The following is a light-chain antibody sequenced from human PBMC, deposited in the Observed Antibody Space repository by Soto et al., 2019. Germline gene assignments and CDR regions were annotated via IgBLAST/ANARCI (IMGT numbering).Light chain of an antibody. V-gene: IGLV2-14*01. CDR2: DVS. Sequence: QSVLTQPASVSGSPGQSITISCTGTSSDVGGYNYVSWYQQHPGKAPKLMIYDVSNRPSGVSNRFSGSKSGNTASLTISGLQAEDEADYYCSSYTSSSTLEGVVFGGGTNVTVL. J-gene: IGLJ2*01. CDR1: SSDVGGYNY. CDR3: SSYTSSSTLEGVV.